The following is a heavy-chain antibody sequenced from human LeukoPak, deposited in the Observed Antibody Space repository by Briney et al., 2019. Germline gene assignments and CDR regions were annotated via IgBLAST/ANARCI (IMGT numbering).Heavy chain of an antibody. V-gene: IGHV3-23*01. J-gene: IGHJ3*02. CDR3: ASILRYFDWSYTSDDAFDI. Sequence: GGSLRLSCAASGFTVSSYAMSWGRQDGGKGLEWVSAISGSGGSTYYADSVKGRFTISRDNSKNTLYLQMNSLRAEDTAVYYCASILRYFDWSYTSDDAFDIWGQGTMVTVSS. CDR2: ISGSGGST. CDR1: GFTVSSYA. D-gene: IGHD3-9*01.